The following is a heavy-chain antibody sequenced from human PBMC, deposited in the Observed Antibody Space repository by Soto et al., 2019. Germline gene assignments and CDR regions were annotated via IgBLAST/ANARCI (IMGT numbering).Heavy chain of an antibody. J-gene: IGHJ4*02. Sequence: QVQLVESGGGVVQSGRSLRLSCATSGFRFDRYGIHWVRQAPGKGLEWVGIIWYDGSNKYYADSVKGRFTISRDNSKNTLYLQMNSLRVEDTAVCYCARDNVDSACYIDRWGQGALVTVSS. CDR3: ARDNVDSACYIDR. CDR2: IWYDGSNK. V-gene: IGHV3-33*01. CDR1: GFRFDRYG. D-gene: IGHD2-2*02.